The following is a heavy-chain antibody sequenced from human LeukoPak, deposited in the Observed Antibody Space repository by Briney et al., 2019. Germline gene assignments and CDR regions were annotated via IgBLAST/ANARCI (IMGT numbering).Heavy chain of an antibody. D-gene: IGHD6-13*01. CDR1: GDSVSSNSAA. Sequence: SQTLSLTCAISGDSVSSNSAAWNWIRQSPSRGLEWLGRTYYRSKWYNDYAVSVKSRITINPDTSKNQFSLKLSSVTAADTAVYYCARDTGSSSWYRQYNWFDPWGQGTLVTVSS. CDR2: TYYRSKWYN. J-gene: IGHJ5*02. CDR3: ARDTGSSSWYRQYNWFDP. V-gene: IGHV6-1*01.